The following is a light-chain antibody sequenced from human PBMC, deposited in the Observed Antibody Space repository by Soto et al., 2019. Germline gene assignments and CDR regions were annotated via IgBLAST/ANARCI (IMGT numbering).Light chain of an antibody. CDR1: HSVASTY. V-gene: IGKV3-20*01. Sequence: EIVLTQSPGTLSLSPGEGATLSCRASHSVASTYLAWYQQKPGLAPRLIIYGPSNRASGTPDRFSGGGSGTDFPLTISRLEPEDFAVYYCQQYGSSSFTFGQGTKLEIK. CDR3: QQYGSSSFT. CDR2: GPS. J-gene: IGKJ2*01.